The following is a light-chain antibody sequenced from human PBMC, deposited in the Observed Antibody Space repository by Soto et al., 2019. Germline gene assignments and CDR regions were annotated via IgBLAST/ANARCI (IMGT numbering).Light chain of an antibody. CDR1: QSVLYGPNNNNY. CDR3: HKYINAPWT. CDR2: WAS. V-gene: IGKV4-1*01. J-gene: IGKJ1*01. Sequence: DFVMTQSPDSLAVSLGERATINCKSSQSVLYGPNNNNYLSWYQQKPGQPPKLLIYWASTRESGVPDRFSGRGFVKYFTLNISARRAEDVEVYFCHKYINAPWTRGQGTKGEIK.